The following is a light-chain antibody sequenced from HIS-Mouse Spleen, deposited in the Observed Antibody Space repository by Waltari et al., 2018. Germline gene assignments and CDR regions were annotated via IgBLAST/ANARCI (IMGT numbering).Light chain of an antibody. Sequence: QSALTQPASVSGSPGQSITISCTGTSSDVGGYNYVSWYQQHPGKAPKLMIYDVSNRPSGVSIRFSGSKSGNPASLTISELQAEDEADYYCSSYTSSSTWVFGGGTKLTVL. CDR1: SSDVGGYNY. CDR3: SSYTSSSTWV. V-gene: IGLV2-14*03. CDR2: DVS. J-gene: IGLJ3*02.